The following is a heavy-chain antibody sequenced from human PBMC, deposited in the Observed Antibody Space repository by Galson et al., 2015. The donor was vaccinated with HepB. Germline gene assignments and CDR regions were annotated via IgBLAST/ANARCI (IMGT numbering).Heavy chain of an antibody. Sequence: SLRLSCAASGFIFNRHGMHWVRQAPGKGLEWVAVISYDGTSKYYADSVKGRFTISRDNSKNTLHLQMNSLRAEDTALYYCARGADWNSFDYWGQGTLVTVSS. CDR2: ISYDGTSK. CDR3: ARGADWNSFDY. J-gene: IGHJ4*02. CDR1: GFIFNRHG. V-gene: IGHV3-30*19. D-gene: IGHD1-1*01.